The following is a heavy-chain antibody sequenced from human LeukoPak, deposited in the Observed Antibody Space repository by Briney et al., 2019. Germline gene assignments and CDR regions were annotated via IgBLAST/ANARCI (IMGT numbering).Heavy chain of an antibody. CDR2: IYYSGNT. CDR3: ARSRSGWSFDY. Sequence: SETLSLTCTVSGVSISSSNSYWGWIRQPPGKGLEWIGSIYYSGNTYYNASLKSQVSISIDTSKNQFSLKLSSVTAADTAVYYCARSRSGWSFDYWGQGTLVTVSS. V-gene: IGHV4-39*01. J-gene: IGHJ4*02. D-gene: IGHD6-19*01. CDR1: GVSISSSNSY.